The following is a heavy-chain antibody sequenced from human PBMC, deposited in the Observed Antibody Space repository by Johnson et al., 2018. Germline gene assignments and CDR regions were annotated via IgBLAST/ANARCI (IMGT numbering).Heavy chain of an antibody. CDR1: GGSISSYY. J-gene: IGHJ6*03. V-gene: IGHV4-59*01. D-gene: IGHD6-19*01. CDR3: ARPSIAVAGILWSYYYYMDV. Sequence: QEQLQESGPGLVKPSEPLSLTCTVSGGSISSYYWSWIRQPPGKGLEWIGYLYYSGSTNSTPSLQSRVPLPVHTSKNQFSLKLSSGTAADTAVYYCARPSIAVAGILWSYYYYMDVWGKGTTVTVSS. CDR2: LYYSGST.